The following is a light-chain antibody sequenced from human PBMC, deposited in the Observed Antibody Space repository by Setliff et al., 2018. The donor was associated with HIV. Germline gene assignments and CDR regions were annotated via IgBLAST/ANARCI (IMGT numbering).Light chain of an antibody. Sequence: DIQMTQSPSTLSASVGDRVTITCRASHNINGWLAWYQQKPGRAPKLLISKASTLESGVPSRFSGSASAPEFTLTISSLQPDDFATYYCLQYYSYSTFGQGTKVDIK. CDR1: HNINGW. CDR2: KAS. V-gene: IGKV1-5*03. J-gene: IGKJ1*01. CDR3: LQYYSYST.